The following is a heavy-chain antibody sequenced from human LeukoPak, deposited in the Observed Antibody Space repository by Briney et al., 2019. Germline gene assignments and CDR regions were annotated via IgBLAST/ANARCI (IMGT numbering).Heavy chain of an antibody. CDR3: VRGSGWFFGF. J-gene: IGHJ4*02. D-gene: IGHD6-19*01. V-gene: IGHV3-7*01. CDR1: ASFSGNW. Sequence: GGSLTLSCAASASFSGNWMHWVRQAPGKGLEWVASIDQHGRDKYFLDSMKGRFTISRDNSKSSLYLQMNSLRAEDTAVYYCVRGSGWFFGFWGQRSLVTVSS. CDR2: IDQHGRDK.